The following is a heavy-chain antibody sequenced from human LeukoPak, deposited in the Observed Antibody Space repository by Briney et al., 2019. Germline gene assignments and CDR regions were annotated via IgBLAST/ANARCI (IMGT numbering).Heavy chain of an antibody. CDR1: GGSISSSSYY. D-gene: IGHD2/OR15-2a*01. CDR3: ARPLRSLSPDAFDI. Sequence: SETLSLTCTVFGGSISSSSYYWGWIRQPPGKGLEWIGSIYYSGSTYYNPSLKSRVTISVDTSKSQFSLKLSSVTAADTAVYYCARPLRSLSPDAFDIWGQGTMVTVS. V-gene: IGHV4-39*01. CDR2: IYYSGST. J-gene: IGHJ3*02.